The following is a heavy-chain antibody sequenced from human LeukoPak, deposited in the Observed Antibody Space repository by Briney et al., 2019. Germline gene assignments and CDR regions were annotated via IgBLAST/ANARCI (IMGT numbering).Heavy chain of an antibody. V-gene: IGHV3-30-3*01. D-gene: IGHD1-1*01. CDR1: GFTFSSYA. Sequence: GGSLRLSCAASGFTFSSYAVHWVRQSPGKGLEWVAVISYDGTNKYYTDSVKGRFIISRDNSKNTLYLQMNSLRPEDTAVYYCARVSQQLTSTNSHYYDMDVWGQGTTVTVSS. J-gene: IGHJ6*02. CDR2: ISYDGTNK. CDR3: ARVSQQLTSTNSHYYDMDV.